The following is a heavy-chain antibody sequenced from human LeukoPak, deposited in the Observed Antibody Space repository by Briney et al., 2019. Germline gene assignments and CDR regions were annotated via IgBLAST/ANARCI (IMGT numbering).Heavy chain of an antibody. CDR3: ARQIAAAGTWYYYYGMDV. V-gene: IGHV5-51*01. J-gene: IGHJ6*02. D-gene: IGHD6-13*01. Sequence: GESLKISCKGSGYRFTSYWIGWVRQMPGKGLEWMGIIYPGDSDTRYSPSFQGQVTISADKSISTAYLQWSSLKASDTAMYYCARQIAAAGTWYYYYGMDVWGQGTTVTVSS. CDR2: IYPGDSDT. CDR1: GYRFTSYW.